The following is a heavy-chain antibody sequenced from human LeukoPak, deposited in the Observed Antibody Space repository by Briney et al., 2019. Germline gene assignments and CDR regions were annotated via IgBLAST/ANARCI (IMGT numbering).Heavy chain of an antibody. V-gene: IGHV1-2*02. CDR2: INPNSGGT. D-gene: IGHD6-19*01. Sequence: ASVKVSCKASGYTFTGYYMHWVRQAPGQGLEWMGWINPNSGGTNYAQKSQGRVTMTRDTSISTAYMELSRLRSDDTAVYYCARDHEWLVDAFVIWGQGTMVTVSS. CDR1: GYTFTGYY. CDR3: ARDHEWLVDAFVI. J-gene: IGHJ3*02.